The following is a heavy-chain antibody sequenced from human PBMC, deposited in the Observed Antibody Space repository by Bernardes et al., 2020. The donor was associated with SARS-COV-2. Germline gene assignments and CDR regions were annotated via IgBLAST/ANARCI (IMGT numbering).Heavy chain of an antibody. D-gene: IGHD5-18*01. CDR2: INHSGST. CDR3: ARPFSMVNLPPDGYYGMDV. V-gene: IGHV4-34*01. J-gene: IGHJ6*02. Sequence: SETLSLTCAVYGGSFSGYYWSWIRQPPGKGLEWIGEINHSGSTNYNPSLKSRVTISVDTSKNQFSLKLSSVTAADTAVYYCARPFSMVNLPPDGYYGMDVWGQGTTVTVSS. CDR1: GGSFSGYY.